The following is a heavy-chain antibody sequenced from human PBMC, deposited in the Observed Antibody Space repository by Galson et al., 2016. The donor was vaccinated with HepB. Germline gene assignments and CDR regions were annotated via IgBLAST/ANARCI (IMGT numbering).Heavy chain of an antibody. V-gene: IGHV3-30*18. CDR3: AKVMWNWNDGEDYGMDV. D-gene: IGHD1-1*01. CDR2: ISYDGTKK. CDR1: GFTFNSYV. J-gene: IGHJ6*02. Sequence: SLRLSCAASGFTFNSYVMHWVRQAPGKGLEWVTLISYDGTKKSYTDSVKGRFTVSRDNSKNMVYLQMNRLRPEDTAVYYCAKVMWNWNDGEDYGMDVWGQGTAVTVSS.